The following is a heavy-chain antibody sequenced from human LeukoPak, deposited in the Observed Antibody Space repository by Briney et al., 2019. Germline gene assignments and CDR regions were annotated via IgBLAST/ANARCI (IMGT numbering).Heavy chain of an antibody. V-gene: IGHV3-74*01. CDR1: GFTFSTYW. CDR2: IKSDGST. J-gene: IGHJ1*01. Sequence: KSGGSLRLSCAASGFTFSTYWMHWVRQAPGKGLVWVSRIKSDGSTNYADSVKGRFTISRDNAKNTVSLQMNSPRPEDTGVYYCARAPSEIGGYYPEYFRHWGQGTLVTVSS. CDR3: ARAPSEIGGYYPEYFRH. D-gene: IGHD3-22*01.